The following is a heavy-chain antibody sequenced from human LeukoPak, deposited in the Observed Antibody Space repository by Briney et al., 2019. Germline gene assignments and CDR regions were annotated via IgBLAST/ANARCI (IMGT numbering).Heavy chain of an antibody. CDR1: GGSISSNSYY. V-gene: IGHV4-39*01. Sequence: PSETLSLTCTVSGGSISSNSYYWGWIRQPPGKGLEWIGSIYYSGSTYYNPSLKSRVTISVATPKNQFSLKLNSVTDADTAVYYCATVLWFGDHSRFDPWGQGTLVTVSS. CDR2: IYYSGST. D-gene: IGHD3-10*01. CDR3: ATVLWFGDHSRFDP. J-gene: IGHJ5*02.